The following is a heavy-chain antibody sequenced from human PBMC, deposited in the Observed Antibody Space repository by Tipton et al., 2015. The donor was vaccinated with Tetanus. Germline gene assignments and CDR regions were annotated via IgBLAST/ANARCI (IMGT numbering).Heavy chain of an antibody. CDR3: ARDLSGIIPSDY. CDR1: GFTFDDYT. Sequence: SLRLSCAASGFTFDDYTMHWVRQAPGKGLEWVSLISWDGGSTYYADSVKGRFTISRDNGKKSLYLQMNSLRAEDTAVYYCARDLSGIIPSDYWGQGTLVTVSS. V-gene: IGHV3-43*01. J-gene: IGHJ4*02. CDR2: ISWDGGST. D-gene: IGHD1-20*01.